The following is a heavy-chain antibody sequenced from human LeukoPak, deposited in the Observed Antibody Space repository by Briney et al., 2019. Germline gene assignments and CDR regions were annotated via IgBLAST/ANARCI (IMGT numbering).Heavy chain of an antibody. CDR1: GYSFTSYW. D-gene: IGHD5-18*01. CDR3: ARQGRNTAMAHYYYYYYVDV. V-gene: IGHV5-51*01. Sequence: GESLKISCKGSGYSFTSYWIGWVRQMPGKGLEWMGIIYPGDSDTRYSPSFQGQVTISADKSISTAYLQWSSLKASDTAMYYCARQGRNTAMAHYYYYYYVDVWGKGTTVTVSS. CDR2: IYPGDSDT. J-gene: IGHJ6*03.